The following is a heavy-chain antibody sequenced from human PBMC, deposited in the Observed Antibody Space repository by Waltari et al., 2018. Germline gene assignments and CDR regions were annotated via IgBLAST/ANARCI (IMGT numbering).Heavy chain of an antibody. CDR3: AKDSITIFGVVIGVGWFDP. CDR1: GFTFSSYA. D-gene: IGHD3-3*01. J-gene: IGHJ5*02. CDR2: ISGSGGST. Sequence: EVQLLESGGGLVQPGGSLRLSCAASGFTFSSYAMSWVRPAPGQGLEWVSAISGSGGSTYYADSVKGRFTISRDNSKNTLYLQMNSLRAEDTAVYYCAKDSITIFGVVIGVGWFDPWGQGTLVTVSS. V-gene: IGHV3-23*01.